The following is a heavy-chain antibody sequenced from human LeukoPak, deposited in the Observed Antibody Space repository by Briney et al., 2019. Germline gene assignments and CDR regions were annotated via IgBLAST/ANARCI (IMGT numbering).Heavy chain of an antibody. CDR1: GGSFSGYY. Sequence: SETLSPTCAVYGGSFSGYYWSWIRQPPGKGLEWIGEINHSGSTNYNPFLKSRVTISVDTSKNQFSLKLSSVTAADTAVYYCARGGYDSSGYGPYYYYYMDVWGKGTTVTVSS. D-gene: IGHD3-22*01. V-gene: IGHV4-34*01. CDR2: INHSGST. J-gene: IGHJ6*03. CDR3: ARGGYDSSGYGPYYYYYMDV.